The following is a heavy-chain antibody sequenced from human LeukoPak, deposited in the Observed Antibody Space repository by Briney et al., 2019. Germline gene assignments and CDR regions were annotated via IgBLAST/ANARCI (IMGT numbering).Heavy chain of an antibody. Sequence: SETLSLTCTVSGGSISSYYWSWIRQPPGKGLEWIGYIYYSGSTNYNPSLKSRVTISVDTSKNQFSLKLSSVTAADTAVYYCARMSQTVPYDSSGPFDYWGQGTLVTVSS. CDR2: IYYSGST. CDR3: ARMSQTVPYDSSGPFDY. CDR1: GGSISSYY. V-gene: IGHV4-59*08. D-gene: IGHD3-22*01. J-gene: IGHJ4*02.